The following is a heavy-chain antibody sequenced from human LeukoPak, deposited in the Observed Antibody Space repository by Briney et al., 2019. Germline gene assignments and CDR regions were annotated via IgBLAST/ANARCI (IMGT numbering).Heavy chain of an antibody. J-gene: IGHJ3*02. CDR1: GFTFSSYS. CDR2: ISSSSSYI. Sequence: GGSLRLSCAASGFTFSSYSMNWVRQAPGKWLEWVSSISSSSSYIYYADSVKGRFTISRDNAKNSLYLQMNSLRAEDTAVYYCARYFYSTSAFDIWDQGTMVTVSS. CDR3: ARYFYSTSAFDI. D-gene: IGHD6-13*01. V-gene: IGHV3-21*01.